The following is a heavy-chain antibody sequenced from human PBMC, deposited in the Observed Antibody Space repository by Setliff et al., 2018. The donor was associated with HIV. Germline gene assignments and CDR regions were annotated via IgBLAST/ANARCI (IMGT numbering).Heavy chain of an antibody. CDR3: ARHYFDSNSYYRPHVDS. CDR1: GGTFNNHA. CDR2: IIHVRGLA. D-gene: IGHD3-22*01. Sequence: SVKVSCKASGGTFNNHAFSWVRQAPGQGLEWMGGIIHVRGLANYALKFQGIVTITAVTSTDTAYLEVVSLRSEDTAIYYCARHYFDSNSYYRPHVDSWGQGTPVTVSS. J-gene: IGHJ5*01. V-gene: IGHV1-69*10.